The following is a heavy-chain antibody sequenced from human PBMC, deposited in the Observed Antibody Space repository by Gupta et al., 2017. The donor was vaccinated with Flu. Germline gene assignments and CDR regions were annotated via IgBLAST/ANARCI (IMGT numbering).Heavy chain of an antibody. J-gene: IGHJ6*02. D-gene: IGHD2-2*01. V-gene: IGHV4-39*01. CDR2: IYYSGST. Sequence: QLQLQESGPGLVKPSETLSLTCTVSGASIRSSSYYWGWIRQPPGKGLEWIGRIYYSGSTYYNPSLKSRFTISVDTSKNQFSLKLSSVTAADTAVYYCARRPKVPAAPTYYYYYGMDVWGQGTTVTVSS. CDR1: GASIRSSSYY. CDR3: ARRPKVPAAPTYYYYYGMDV.